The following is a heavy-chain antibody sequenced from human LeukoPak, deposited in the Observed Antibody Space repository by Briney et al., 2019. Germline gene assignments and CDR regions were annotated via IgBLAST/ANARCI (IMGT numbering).Heavy chain of an antibody. V-gene: IGHV4-59*01. CDR2: IYYSGTT. CDR1: GASISSSY. D-gene: IGHD6-19*01. J-gene: IGHJ5*02. CDR3: ARGQPQRYSSGWYVNWFDP. Sequence: SETLSLTCTVSGASISSSYWSWIRQPPGKGLEWIGYIYYSGTTKYNPSLKSRVTISVDTSKNQFPLKVNSVAAADTAVYYCARGQPQRYSSGWYVNWFDPWGQGTLVTVSS.